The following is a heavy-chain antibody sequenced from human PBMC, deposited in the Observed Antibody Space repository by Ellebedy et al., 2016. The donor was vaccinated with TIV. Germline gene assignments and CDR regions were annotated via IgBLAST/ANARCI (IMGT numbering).Heavy chain of an antibody. J-gene: IGHJ5*02. D-gene: IGHD6-19*01. CDR1: GYTFTSYD. CDR3: ARTKDIAVEGWFNP. CDR2: ISAYNGNT. V-gene: IGHV1-2*02. Sequence: ASVKVSCXASGYTFTSYDINWVRQAPGQGLEWMGWISAYNGNTNYAQKFQGRVTMTRDTSISTAYMELSRLRSDDTAVYYCARTKDIAVEGWFNPWGQGTLVTVSS.